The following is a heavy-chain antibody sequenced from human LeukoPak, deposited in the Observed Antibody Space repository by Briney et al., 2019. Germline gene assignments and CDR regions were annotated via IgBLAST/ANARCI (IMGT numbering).Heavy chain of an antibody. D-gene: IGHD6-19*01. CDR3: ARVQLAGPNSFDY. J-gene: IGHJ4*02. V-gene: IGHV1-2*02. CDR1: GYTFTGYY. CDR2: INSNSGGT. Sequence: ASVKVSCKASGYTFTGYYMHWVRQAPGQGLEWMGWINSNSGGTNYAQKFHGRVTMTRDTSISTAYMELSRLRSDDTAVYYCARVQLAGPNSFDYWGEGTLVTVSS.